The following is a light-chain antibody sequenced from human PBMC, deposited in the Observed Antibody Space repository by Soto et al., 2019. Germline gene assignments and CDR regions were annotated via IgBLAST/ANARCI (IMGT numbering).Light chain of an antibody. CDR2: EVR. V-gene: IGLV2-14*01. J-gene: IGLJ1*01. CDR3: SSYAGNNNYV. Sequence: QSALTQPASVSGSAGQSITISCSGTMRDVGAYNLVSWYQQHPGTAPKLIIYEVRNRPSGISSRFSGSRSGNTASLTVSGLQPEDEADYYCSSYAGNNNYVFGTGTKLTVL. CDR1: MRDVGAYNL.